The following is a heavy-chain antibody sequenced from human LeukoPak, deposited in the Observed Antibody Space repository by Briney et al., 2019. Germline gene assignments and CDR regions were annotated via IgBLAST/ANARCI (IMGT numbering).Heavy chain of an antibody. J-gene: IGHJ4*02. CDR2: IIPILGIA. Sequence: GASVKVSCKASGYTFTSYGISWVRQAPGQGLEWMGRIIPILGIANYAQKFQGRVTITADKSTSTAYMELSSLRSEDTAVYYCARDSSGYYGGYWGQGTLVTVSS. D-gene: IGHD3-22*01. CDR3: ARDSSGYYGGY. V-gene: IGHV1-69*04. CDR1: GYTFTSYG.